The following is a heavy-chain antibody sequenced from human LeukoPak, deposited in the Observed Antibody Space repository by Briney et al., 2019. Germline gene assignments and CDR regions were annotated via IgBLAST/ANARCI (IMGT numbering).Heavy chain of an antibody. Sequence: SETLSLTCTVSGGSISSYCWSWIRQPAGKGLEWIGRIYTSGSTNYNPSLKSRVTMSVDTSKNQFSLKLSSVTAADTAVYYCARDIVVVVAANMYNWFDPWGQGTLVTVSS. V-gene: IGHV4-4*07. CDR1: GGSISSYC. D-gene: IGHD2-15*01. CDR3: ARDIVVVVAANMYNWFDP. CDR2: IYTSGST. J-gene: IGHJ5*02.